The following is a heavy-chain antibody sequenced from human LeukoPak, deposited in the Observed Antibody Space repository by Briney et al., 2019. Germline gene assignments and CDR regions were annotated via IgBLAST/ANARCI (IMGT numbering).Heavy chain of an antibody. V-gene: IGHV4-30-4*01. CDR1: GGSISSGDYY. D-gene: IGHD3-10*01. J-gene: IGHJ6*02. CDR3: ARLVFGYYYYGMDV. CDR2: IYYSGST. Sequence: SETLSLTCTVSGGSISSGDYYWSRIRQPPGKGLEWIGYIYYSGSTFYNPSLKSRVTISVDTSKNQFSLKLSSVTAADTAVYYCARLVFGYYYYGMDVWGQGTTVTVSS.